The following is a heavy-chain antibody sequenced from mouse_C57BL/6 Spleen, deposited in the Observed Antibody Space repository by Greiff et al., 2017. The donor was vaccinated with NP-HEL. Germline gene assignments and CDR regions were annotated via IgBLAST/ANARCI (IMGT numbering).Heavy chain of an antibody. J-gene: IGHJ2*01. CDR2: IDPSDSET. Sequence: QVQLQQPGAELVRPGSSVKLSCKASGYTFTSYWMHWVKQRPIQGLEWIGNIDPSDSETHYNQKFKDKATLTVDKSSSTAYMHLSSLTSEDSAVYYCAREGIYYDSFDYWGQGTTLTVSS. V-gene: IGHV1-52*01. CDR3: AREGIYYDSFDY. D-gene: IGHD2-4*01. CDR1: GYTFTSYW.